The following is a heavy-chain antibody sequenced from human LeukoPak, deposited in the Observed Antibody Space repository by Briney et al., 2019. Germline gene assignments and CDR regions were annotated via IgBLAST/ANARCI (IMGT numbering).Heavy chain of an antibody. D-gene: IGHD5-18*01. V-gene: IGHV1-18*01. CDR2: ISAYNGNT. J-gene: IGHJ4*02. CDR3: AREDSYGLRWDY. Sequence: ASVEVSCKASGYTFTSYGISWVRQAPGQGLEWMGWISAYNGNTNYAQKLQGRVTMTTDTSTSTAYMELRSLRSDDTAVYYCAREDSYGLRWDYWGQGTLVTVSS. CDR1: GYTFTSYG.